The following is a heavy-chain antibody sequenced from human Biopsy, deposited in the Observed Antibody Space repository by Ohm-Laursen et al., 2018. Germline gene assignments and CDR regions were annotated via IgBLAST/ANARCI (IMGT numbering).Heavy chain of an antibody. J-gene: IGHJ3*02. CDR2: VSHSGST. Sequence: SHTLSLTCPVSGGSFRGYYWSWIRQTPGKGLEWIGEVSHSGSTNYNPSLKSRVTISVDTSKNQFSLNLSSVTAADTAVYYCARLTGDYIWGNWRINHDPFDIWDQGTSVTVSS. CDR3: ARLTGDYIWGNWRINHDPFDI. D-gene: IGHD3-16*01. CDR1: GGSFRGYY. V-gene: IGHV4-34*01.